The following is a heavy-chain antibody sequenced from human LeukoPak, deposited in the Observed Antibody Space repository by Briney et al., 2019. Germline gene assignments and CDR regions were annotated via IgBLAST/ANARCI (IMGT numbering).Heavy chain of an antibody. Sequence: SETPSSSCTVSGGSMGSHIYWWGWFRQPPGKGLAWIGSISFFGTTSYNPSLRSRVTISVDTSKKEFSLNLRSVTAADTAIYYCARLPSTDYSIDNWGQGTLVTVSS. CDR3: ARLPSTDYSIDN. CDR2: ISFFGTT. D-gene: IGHD3-16*01. CDR1: GGSMGSHIYW. J-gene: IGHJ4*02. V-gene: IGHV4-39*01.